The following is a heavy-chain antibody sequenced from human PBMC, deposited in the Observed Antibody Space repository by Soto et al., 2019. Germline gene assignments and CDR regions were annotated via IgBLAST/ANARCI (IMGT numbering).Heavy chain of an antibody. V-gene: IGHV4-61*08. CDR2: IYYSGST. CDR3: ARLGVCGDDCYSFDS. Sequence: PSETMSITSAVSGGSISSGGYSWSWIRQPPGKELEWIAYIYYSGSTNYDPSLKSRITMSVDTSKNQITMDLTSVTVADTAVYYCARLGVCGDDCYSFDSWGQGTLVTVSS. CDR1: GGSISSGGYS. J-gene: IGHJ4*02. D-gene: IGHD2-21*02.